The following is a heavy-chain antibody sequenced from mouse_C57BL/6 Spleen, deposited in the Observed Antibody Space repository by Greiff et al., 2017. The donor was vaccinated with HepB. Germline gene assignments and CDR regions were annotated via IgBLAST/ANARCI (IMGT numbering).Heavy chain of an antibody. Sequence: QVQLQQPGAELVMPGASVKLSCKASGYTFTSYWMHWVKQRPGQGLEWIGEIDPSDSYTNYNQKFKGKSTLTVDKSSSTAYMQLSSLTSEDSAVYYCAREDKAYWGQRTLVTVSA. J-gene: IGHJ3*01. CDR1: GYTFTSYW. CDR3: AREDKAY. CDR2: IDPSDSYT. V-gene: IGHV1-69*01.